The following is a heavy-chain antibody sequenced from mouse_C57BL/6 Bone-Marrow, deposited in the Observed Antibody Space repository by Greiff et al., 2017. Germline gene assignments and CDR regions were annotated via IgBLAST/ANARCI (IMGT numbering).Heavy chain of an antibody. V-gene: IGHV1-4*01. CDR1: GYTFTSYT. CDR2: INPSSGYT. J-gene: IGHJ3*01. CDR3: ARRVLRAWFAY. Sequence: QVPLQQSGAELARPGASVKMSCKASGYTFTSYTMHWVKQRHGQGLEWIGYINPSSGYTKYNQKFKDKATLTADKSSSTAYMQLSSLTSEDSAVYYCARRVLRAWFAYWGQGTLVTVSA. D-gene: IGHD1-1*01.